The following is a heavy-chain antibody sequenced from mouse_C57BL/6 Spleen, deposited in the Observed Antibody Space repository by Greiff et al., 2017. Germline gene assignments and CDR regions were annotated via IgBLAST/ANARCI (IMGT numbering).Heavy chain of an antibody. V-gene: IGHV1-82*01. Sequence: LVESGPELVKPGASVKISCKASGYAFSSSWMNWVKQRPGKGLEWFGRIYPGDGDTNYNGKFKGKATLTADKSSSTAYMQLSSLTSEDSAVYFCARLDYDGAWFAYWGQGTLVTVSA. CDR3: ARLDYDGAWFAY. CDR2: IYPGDGDT. J-gene: IGHJ3*01. D-gene: IGHD2-4*01. CDR1: GYAFSSSW.